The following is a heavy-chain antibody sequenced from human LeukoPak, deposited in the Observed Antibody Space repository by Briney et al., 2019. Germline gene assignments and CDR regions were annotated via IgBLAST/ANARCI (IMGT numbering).Heavy chain of an antibody. J-gene: IGHJ3*02. D-gene: IGHD4-17*01. V-gene: IGHV3-7*01. CDR2: IKQDGSET. CDR1: GFTFSSYW. Sequence: GGSLRLSCAASGFTFSSYWMSWVRQAPGKGLEWVASIKQDGSETRYVYSRKGRFTIFRDNTKTSLYLQMNSLRAEDTAVYYCARYGLGDTFDIWGQGTVVTVSS. CDR3: ARYGLGDTFDI.